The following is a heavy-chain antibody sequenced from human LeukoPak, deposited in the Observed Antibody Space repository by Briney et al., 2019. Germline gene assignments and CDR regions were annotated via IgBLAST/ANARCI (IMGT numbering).Heavy chain of an antibody. Sequence: SQTLSLTCAVSGGSISSGGYSWSWIRQPPGKGLEWIGNIYHSGSTYYNPSLKSRVTISVDRSKNQFSLKLSSVTAADTAVYYCARAAWGYYGSGSPLPNWFDPWGQGTLVTVSS. CDR3: ARAAWGYYGSGSPLPNWFDP. V-gene: IGHV4-30-2*01. CDR1: GGSISSGGYS. CDR2: IYHSGST. D-gene: IGHD3-10*01. J-gene: IGHJ5*02.